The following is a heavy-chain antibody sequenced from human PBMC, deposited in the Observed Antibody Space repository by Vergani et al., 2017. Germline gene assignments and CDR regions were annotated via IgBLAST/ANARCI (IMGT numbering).Heavy chain of an antibody. J-gene: IGHJ2*01. V-gene: IGHV4-38-2*01. D-gene: IGHD2-21*01. CDR2: IHNRGKT. CDR3: ARSQGDYWYFDL. CDR1: GYSIGSGFY. Sequence: QVRLEESGPGLVKPSETLSLTCSFSGYSIGSGFYWAWIRQSPGEGLQWLTSIHNRGKTYHNPSLKSRVSVSLDTSKKRFFLSLTSVTATDTAVYYCARSQGDYWYFDLWGPGSLVTVSS.